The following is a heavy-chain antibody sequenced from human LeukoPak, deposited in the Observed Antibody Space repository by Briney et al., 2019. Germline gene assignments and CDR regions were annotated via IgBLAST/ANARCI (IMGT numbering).Heavy chain of an antibody. CDR2: IRNDGTNK. Sequence: PGGSLRLSCAASGFTFSNAWMSWFRQAPGKGLEWVTYIRNDGTNKYYADSVKGRFTISRDNSKNTLYLQMNSLRTDDTATYYCAKVGGDLGGQGTLVTVSS. D-gene: IGHD1-26*01. J-gene: IGHJ4*02. V-gene: IGHV3-30*02. CDR3: AKVGGDL. CDR1: GFTFSNAW.